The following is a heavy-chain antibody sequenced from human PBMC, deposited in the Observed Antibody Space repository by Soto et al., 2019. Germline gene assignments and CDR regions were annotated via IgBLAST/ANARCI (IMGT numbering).Heavy chain of an antibody. CDR1: GGSFSSYA. D-gene: IGHD2-2*01. CDR3: ASGKEGYCSSTSCYADYYYYGMDV. Sequence: ASVKVSCEACGGSFSSYAISWVRQAPGQGLEWMGGIIPIFGTANYAQKFQGRVTITADESTSTAYMELSSLRSEDTAVYYCASGKEGYCSSTSCYADYYYYGMDVWGQGTTVTVSS. J-gene: IGHJ6*02. V-gene: IGHV1-69*13. CDR2: IIPIFGTA.